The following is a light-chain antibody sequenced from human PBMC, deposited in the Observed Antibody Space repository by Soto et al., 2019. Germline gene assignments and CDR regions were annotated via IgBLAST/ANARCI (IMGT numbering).Light chain of an antibody. CDR2: DVT. CDR3: SSYTTRNTEV. Sequence: QSVLTQPASVSGAHGQSISISCIGTSSDVGAFNYVSWYQHHPGKAPQLIIYDVTSRPSGVSNRFSASKSGNTASLTISGLQAEDEADYYCSSYTTRNTEVFGTGTKVTVL. CDR1: SSDVGAFNY. J-gene: IGLJ1*01. V-gene: IGLV2-14*03.